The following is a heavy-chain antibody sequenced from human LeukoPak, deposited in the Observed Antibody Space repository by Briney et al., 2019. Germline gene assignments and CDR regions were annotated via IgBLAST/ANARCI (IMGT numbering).Heavy chain of an antibody. V-gene: IGHV3-30*02. D-gene: IGHD6-13*01. CDR2: IRYDGSNK. CDR1: GFTFSSYG. J-gene: IGHJ4*02. CDR3: AKGIAAAGTNFDY. Sequence: GGSLRLSCAASGFTFSSYGMHWVRQAPGKGLEWVAFIRYDGSNKYYADSVKGRFTISRDNSKNTLYLQMNSLRAEDTAVYYCAKGIAAAGTNFDYWGQGTLVTVSS.